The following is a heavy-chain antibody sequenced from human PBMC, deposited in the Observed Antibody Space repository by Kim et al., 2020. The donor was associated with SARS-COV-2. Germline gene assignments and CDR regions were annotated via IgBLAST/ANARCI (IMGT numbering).Heavy chain of an antibody. D-gene: IGHD3-22*01. CDR3: AKDYYDSSGSREFDY. CDR2: ISGSGGST. V-gene: IGHV3-23*01. CDR1: GFTFSSYA. J-gene: IGHJ4*02. Sequence: GGSLRLSCAASGFTFSSYAMSWVRQAPGKGLEWVSAISGSGGSTYYADSGKGRFTISRDNSKNTLYLQMNSLRAEDTAVYYCAKDYYDSSGSREFDYWGQGTLVTVSS.